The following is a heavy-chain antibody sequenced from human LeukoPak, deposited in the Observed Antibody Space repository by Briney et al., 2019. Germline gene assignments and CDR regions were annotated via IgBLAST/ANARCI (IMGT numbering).Heavy chain of an antibody. D-gene: IGHD2-15*01. J-gene: IGHJ3*02. Sequence: SETLSLTCAVYGGTFSGYYWSWIRQPPGKGLEWIGEINHSGTTNYDPSLKSRVTISIDTSKNQFSLKLSSVTAADTAVYYCARALIGGSGLSSDAFDIWGQGTMVTVSS. CDR3: ARALIGGSGLSSDAFDI. CDR1: GGTFSGYY. CDR2: INHSGTT. V-gene: IGHV4-34*01.